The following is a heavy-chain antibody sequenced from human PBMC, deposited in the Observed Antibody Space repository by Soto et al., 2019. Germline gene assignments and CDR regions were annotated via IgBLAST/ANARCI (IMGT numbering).Heavy chain of an antibody. CDR1: GDTFTSYW. J-gene: IGHJ4*02. CDR3: ATRGNSHAYFDF. D-gene: IGHD5-18*01. Sequence: PGESLKISCKGSGDTFTSYWIAWVRQMPGKGLEWMGLIYPGDSDTRYSPSFQGQVTISADKFISTAYLQWSSLKASDTAMYYCATRGNSHAYFDFWGQGTLVTVSS. CDR2: IYPGDSDT. V-gene: IGHV5-51*01.